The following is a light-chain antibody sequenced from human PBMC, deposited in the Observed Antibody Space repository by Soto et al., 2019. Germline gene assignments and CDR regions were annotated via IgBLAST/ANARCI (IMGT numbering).Light chain of an antibody. Sequence: ETGLTQAPGTLSLSPGERGSVSCRASQSAPSINLAWYQQKPGQAPRLLIYGASTRATGIPDRFSGSGSGTDFTLTVSRLEPEDFVVYFCQHYGTFCPGTKVDIK. J-gene: IGKJ3*01. CDR1: QSAPSIN. CDR3: QHYGT. V-gene: IGKV3-20*01. CDR2: GAS.